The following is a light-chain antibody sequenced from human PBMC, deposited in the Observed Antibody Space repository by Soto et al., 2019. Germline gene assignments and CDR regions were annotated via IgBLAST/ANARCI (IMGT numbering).Light chain of an antibody. CDR1: QSVSSR. Sequence: IVMTQSRATLSVSPGSRLTLPCRASQSVSSRLAWYQQKPGQSPRILIYGASTRATGIPARFGGSGSGTEFTLTISSLQSEDFGVYYCHQYNNLWTFGQGTKVDIK. CDR2: GAS. V-gene: IGKV3-15*01. CDR3: HQYNNLWT. J-gene: IGKJ1*01.